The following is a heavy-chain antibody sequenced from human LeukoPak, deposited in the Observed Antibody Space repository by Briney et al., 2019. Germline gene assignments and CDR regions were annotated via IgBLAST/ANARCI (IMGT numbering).Heavy chain of an antibody. CDR2: IYPGDSDT. CDR1: GYSFTSYW. Sequence: GESLKISCKGSGYSFTSYWIGWVRQMPGKGLEWMGIIYPGDSDTRYSPSFQGQGTISADKSISTAYLQWSSLKASDTAMYYCARRARITISGVSNDAFDIWGQGTMVTVSS. V-gene: IGHV5-51*01. J-gene: IGHJ3*02. CDR3: ARRARITISGVSNDAFDI. D-gene: IGHD3-3*01.